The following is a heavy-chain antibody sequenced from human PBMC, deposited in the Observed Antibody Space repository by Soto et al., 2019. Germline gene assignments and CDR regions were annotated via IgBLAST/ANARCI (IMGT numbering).Heavy chain of an antibody. CDR3: AREGALMVAATTAFGY. CDR1: GGTFSSYA. Sequence: QVQLVQSGAEVKKPGSSVKVSCKASGGTFSSYAISWVRQAPGQGLEWMGGTIPIFGTANYAQKFQGRVTIPADESTSTAYMELSSLRSEDTAVYYCAREGALMVAATTAFGYWGQETLVTVSS. D-gene: IGHD2-15*01. V-gene: IGHV1-69*01. J-gene: IGHJ4*02. CDR2: TIPIFGTA.